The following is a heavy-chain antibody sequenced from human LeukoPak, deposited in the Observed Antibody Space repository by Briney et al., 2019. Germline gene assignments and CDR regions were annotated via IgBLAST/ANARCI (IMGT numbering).Heavy chain of an antibody. CDR1: GGSISSSSYC. CDR2: ICYSGST. D-gene: IGHD6-13*01. V-gene: IGHV4-39*01. Sequence: SETLSLTCTVSGGSISSSSYCWGWIRQPPGKGLEWIGSICYSGSTFYNPSLKSRVTLSVDTSKNQFSLKLSSVTAADTAVYYCARDHSSQPYYYYYGMDVWGQGTTVTVSS. CDR3: ARDHSSQPYYYYYGMDV. J-gene: IGHJ6*02.